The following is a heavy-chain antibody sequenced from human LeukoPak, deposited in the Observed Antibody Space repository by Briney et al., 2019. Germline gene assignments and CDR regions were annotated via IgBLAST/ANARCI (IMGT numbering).Heavy chain of an antibody. D-gene: IGHD3-10*01. V-gene: IGHV4-39*07. CDR3: ARVGSGSYPYYFDY. J-gene: IGHJ4*02. CDR2: IYYSGST. Sequence: KTSETLSLTCTVSGGSISSSSYYWGWIRQPPGKGLEWIGSIYYSGSTYYNPSLKSRVTISVDTSKNQFSLKLSSVTAADTAVYYCARVGSGSYPYYFDYWGQGTLVTVSS. CDR1: GGSISSSSYY.